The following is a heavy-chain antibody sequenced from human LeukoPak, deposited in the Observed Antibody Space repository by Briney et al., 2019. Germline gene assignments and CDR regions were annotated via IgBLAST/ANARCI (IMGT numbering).Heavy chain of an antibody. J-gene: IGHJ6*02. CDR3: ARDYFETSGSVYHFYGLDV. V-gene: IGHV1-8*01. Sequence: ASVKVSCKASGYTFTSYDINWVRQATGQGLEWMGWMNPNGGKTGYAQSFQGRVTMTRDTSTDTAYMELNSLRSEDTAVYYCARDYFETSGSVYHFYGLDVWGLGTTVTVSS. CDR2: MNPNGGKT. CDR1: GYTFTSYD. D-gene: IGHD3-22*01.